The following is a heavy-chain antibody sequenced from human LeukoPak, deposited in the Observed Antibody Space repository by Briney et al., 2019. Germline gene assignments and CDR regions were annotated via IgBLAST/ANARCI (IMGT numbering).Heavy chain of an antibody. CDR3: ARDPTRGYFEY. CDR1: GFTFSSYA. CDR2: TSSDGSIK. Sequence: GGSLRLSCAASGFTFSSYAMHWVRQAPGKGLEWVAVTSSDGSIKYYADSVKGRFTISRDDSRNTLYLQMNSLRPEDTAVYYCARDPTRGYFEYWGQGTLVTVSS. V-gene: IGHV3-30*04. J-gene: IGHJ4*02. D-gene: IGHD3-10*01.